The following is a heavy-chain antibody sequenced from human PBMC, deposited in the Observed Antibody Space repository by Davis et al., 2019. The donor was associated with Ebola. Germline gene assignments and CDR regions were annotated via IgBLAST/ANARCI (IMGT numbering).Heavy chain of an antibody. Sequence: AASVKVSCKASGYTFTSYYMHWVRQAPGQGLEWMGIIKPSGGSTTYAQKFQGRVTITRDTSTSTVYMELSSLRSEDTAVYYCARDRGWYRYSYGRHFDYWGQGTLVTVSS. CDR2: IKPSGGST. D-gene: IGHD5-18*01. V-gene: IGHV1-46*01. CDR1: GYTFTSYY. CDR3: ARDRGWYRYSYGRHFDY. J-gene: IGHJ4*02.